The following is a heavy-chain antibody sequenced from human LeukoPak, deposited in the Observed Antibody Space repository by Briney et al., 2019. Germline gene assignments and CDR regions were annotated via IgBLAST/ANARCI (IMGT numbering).Heavy chain of an antibody. J-gene: IGHJ6*02. CDR3: AREGNYYDMDV. CDR2: TFSGGTT. V-gene: IGHV3-53*01. Sequence: PGGSLRLSCAASGFTVSSNYMSWVRQAPGKGLEWVSVTFSGGTTYYADSVKGRFTISRDNSKNTLYLQMNSLRAEDTAVYYCAREGNYYDMDVWGQGTTVTVSS. CDR1: GFTVSSNY.